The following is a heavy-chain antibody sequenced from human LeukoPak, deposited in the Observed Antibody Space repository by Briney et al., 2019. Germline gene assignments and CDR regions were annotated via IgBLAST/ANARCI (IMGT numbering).Heavy chain of an antibody. CDR1: GGSISSNDYY. D-gene: IGHD6-13*01. CDR3: ARDRQQLVRGDYFDY. J-gene: IGHJ4*02. CDR2: IYYSGST. Sequence: SETLSLTCTVSGGSISSNDYYWDWFRQPPGMGLGYIGSIYYSGSTYYNPSLKSRVTISVDTSKNQFSLRLSSVTAADTAVYYCARDRQQLVRGDYFDYWGQGTLVTVSS. V-gene: IGHV4-39*07.